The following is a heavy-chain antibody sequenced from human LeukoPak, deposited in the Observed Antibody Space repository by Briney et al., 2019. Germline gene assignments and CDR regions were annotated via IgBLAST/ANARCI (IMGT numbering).Heavy chain of an antibody. CDR2: IYPGDSDT. D-gene: IGHD3-10*01. CDR3: AILVRGVQRGWFGP. V-gene: IGHV5-51*01. Sequence: GESLQISCKGSGSFFTSYWIGWVRQLPGKGLEWMGIIYPGDSDTRYSPSFQGQVTISADKSISTAYLQWSSLKASDTAMYYCAILVRGVQRGWFGPWGQGTLVTVSS. J-gene: IGHJ5*02. CDR1: GSFFTSYW.